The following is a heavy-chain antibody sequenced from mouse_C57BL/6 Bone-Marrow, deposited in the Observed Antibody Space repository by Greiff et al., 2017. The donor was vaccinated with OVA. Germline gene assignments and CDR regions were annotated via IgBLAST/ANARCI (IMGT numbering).Heavy chain of an antibody. CDR3: ARRTYYRGSWYFDV. CDR1: GYTFTDYN. J-gene: IGHJ1*03. D-gene: IGHD2-14*01. Sequence: VQLKQSGPELVKPGASVKIPCKASGYTFTDYNMDWVKQSHGKSLEWIGDINPNNGGTIYNQKFKGKATLTVDKSSSTAYMELRSLTSEDTAVYYCARRTYYRGSWYFDVWGTGTTVTVSS. V-gene: IGHV1-18*01. CDR2: INPNNGGT.